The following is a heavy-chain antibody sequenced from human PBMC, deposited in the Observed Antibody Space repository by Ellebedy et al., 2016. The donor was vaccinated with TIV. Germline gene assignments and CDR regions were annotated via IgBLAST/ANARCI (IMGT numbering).Heavy chain of an antibody. D-gene: IGHD5-24*01. J-gene: IGHJ4*02. CDR3: ARGRLRDGYNFDY. Sequence: ASVKVSCXASGYTFTSYDINWVRQATGQGLEWMGWMSPNSGNTGYAQKFQGRVTMTRNTSISTAYMELSSLRSEDTAVYYCARGRLRDGYNFDYWGQGTLVTVSS. CDR1: GYTFTSYD. V-gene: IGHV1-8*01. CDR2: MSPNSGNT.